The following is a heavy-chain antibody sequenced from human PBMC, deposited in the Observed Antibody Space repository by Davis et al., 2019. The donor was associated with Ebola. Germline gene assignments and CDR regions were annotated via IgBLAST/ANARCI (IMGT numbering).Heavy chain of an antibody. D-gene: IGHD1-26*01. CDR3: ARTFVGGWLFDY. CDR1: GYTFTSYA. J-gene: IGHJ4*02. V-gene: IGHV1-3*01. CDR2: INAGNGNT. Sequence: AASVKVSCKASGYTFTSYAMHWVRQAPGQRLEWMGWINAGNGNTKYSQKFQGRVTMTRDTSAGTAYMEISSLTSEDTAVYYCARTFVGGWLFDYWGQGTLVTVSS.